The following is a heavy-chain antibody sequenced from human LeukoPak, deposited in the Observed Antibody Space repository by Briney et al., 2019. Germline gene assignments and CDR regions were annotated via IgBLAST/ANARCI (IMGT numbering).Heavy chain of an antibody. CDR2: ISYDGSNK. Sequence: GGSLRLSCAASGFTFSSYGMHWVRQAPGKGLEWVAVISYDGSNKYYADSVKGRFTISRDNSKNTLYLQMNSLRAEDTAVYYCARGSPYYYDSSGYSPDYWGQGTLVTVSS. V-gene: IGHV3-30*03. CDR3: ARGSPYYYDSSGYSPDY. CDR1: GFTFSSYG. D-gene: IGHD3-22*01. J-gene: IGHJ4*02.